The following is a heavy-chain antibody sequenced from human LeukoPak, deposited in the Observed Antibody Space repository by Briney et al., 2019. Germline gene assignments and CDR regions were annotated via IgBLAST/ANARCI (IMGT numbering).Heavy chain of an antibody. Sequence: SETLSLTCAVYGGSFNGHYWTWVRQAPGKGLEWIGEVDYTGNSRCNPSLKSRLTISVDTSKNQFSLKLRSVTAADTAVYYCARETSQKGAHYMDVWGKGTTVTISS. J-gene: IGHJ6*03. V-gene: IGHV4-34*01. CDR2: VDYTGNS. CDR1: GGSFNGHY. D-gene: IGHD3-16*01. CDR3: ARETSQKGAHYMDV.